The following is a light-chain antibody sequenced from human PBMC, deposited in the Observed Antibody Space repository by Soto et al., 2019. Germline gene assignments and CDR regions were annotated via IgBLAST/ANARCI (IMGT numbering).Light chain of an antibody. V-gene: IGKV3-20*01. J-gene: IGKJ4*01. CDR1: QSVSSSY. Sequence: EIVLTQSPGTLSLSPGERATLSCRASQSVSSSYLAWYQQKPGQAHRLLIYGAYSRATGIQDRFSGSGSGTDFTLTISRLEPEDFAVYYCKQYGSSPLTVGGGTKVDI. CDR2: GAY. CDR3: KQYGSSPLT.